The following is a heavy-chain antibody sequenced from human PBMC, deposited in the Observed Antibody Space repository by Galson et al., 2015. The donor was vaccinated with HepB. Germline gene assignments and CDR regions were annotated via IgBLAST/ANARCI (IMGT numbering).Heavy chain of an antibody. V-gene: IGHV3-30-3*01. CDR1: GFTFSSYA. CDR3: ARDTLLLWFGELHGMDV. Sequence: SLRLSCAASGFTFSSYAMHWVRQAPGKGLEWVAVISYDGSNKYYADSVKGRFTISRDNSKNTLYLQMNSLRAEDTAVYYCARDTLLLWFGELHGMDVWGQGTTVTVSS. D-gene: IGHD3-10*01. CDR2: ISYDGSNK. J-gene: IGHJ6*02.